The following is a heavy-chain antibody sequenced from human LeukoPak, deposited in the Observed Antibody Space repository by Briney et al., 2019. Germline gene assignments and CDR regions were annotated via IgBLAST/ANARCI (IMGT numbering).Heavy chain of an antibody. CDR1: GYTFTTSW. CDR3: AILNHPDGRVY. Sequence: GESLKISCQGFGYTFTTSWIGWVRQLPGKGLEWMAIIYAGNCDTKYSPSFQGQVSISTDRSISTAYLQWSSLQASDTAIYYCAILNHPDGRVYWGQGTLVTVS. V-gene: IGHV5-51*01. J-gene: IGHJ4*02. D-gene: IGHD5-24*01. CDR2: IYAGNCDT.